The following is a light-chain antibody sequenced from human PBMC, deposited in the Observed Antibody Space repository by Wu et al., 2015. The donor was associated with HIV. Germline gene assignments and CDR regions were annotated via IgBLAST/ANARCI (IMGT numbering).Light chain of an antibody. Sequence: EVVLTQSSGTLSLSPGESATLFCKVSQSGNSLTWIQKRRGQAPRLLIYDSSRRASGVPDRFIGSGSGTDFSLTIKNVIREDFAVYFCQQFEFFGLGTALEI. J-gene: IGKJ2*01. CDR3: QQFEF. V-gene: IGKV3-11*01. CDR2: DSS. CDR1: QSGNS.